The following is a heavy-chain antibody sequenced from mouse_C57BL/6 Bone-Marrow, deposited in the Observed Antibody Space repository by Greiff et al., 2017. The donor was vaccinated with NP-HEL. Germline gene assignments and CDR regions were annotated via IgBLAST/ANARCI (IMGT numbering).Heavy chain of an antibody. Sequence: EVQLVESGGGLVKPGGSLKLSCAASGFTFSDYGMHWVRQAPEKGLEWVAYISSGSSTIYYADTVKGRFTISRDNAKNTLFLQMTSLRSEDTAMYYCARPHYGSSPWFAYWGQGTLVTVSA. D-gene: IGHD1-1*01. J-gene: IGHJ3*01. CDR2: ISSGSSTI. CDR3: ARPHYGSSPWFAY. CDR1: GFTFSDYG. V-gene: IGHV5-17*01.